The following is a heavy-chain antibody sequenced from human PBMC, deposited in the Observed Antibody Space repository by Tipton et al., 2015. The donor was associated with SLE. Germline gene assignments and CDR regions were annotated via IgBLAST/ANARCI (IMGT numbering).Heavy chain of an antibody. V-gene: IGHV4-31*03. CDR3: ARGDFDWYHTPGAFDM. Sequence: TLSLTCTVSGGPISSGDYYWSWIRQHPEKGLEWIGYIYYNGDTYYNPSLKSRLTISVDTSKNQFSLNLSSVTAADTAVYYCARGDFDWYHTPGAFDMWGQGTMVTVSS. J-gene: IGHJ3*02. D-gene: IGHD3-9*01. CDR2: IYYNGDT. CDR1: GGPISSGDYY.